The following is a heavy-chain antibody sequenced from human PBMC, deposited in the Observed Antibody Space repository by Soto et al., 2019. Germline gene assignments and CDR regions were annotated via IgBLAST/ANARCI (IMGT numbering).Heavy chain of an antibody. CDR1: GFTFSSYA. CDR2: ISSNGGSK. Sequence: EVQLVESGGGLVQPGGSLRLSCAASGFTFSSYAMHWVRQAPGKGLEYVSAISSNGGSKYYANSVKGRFTISRDNSKHTLYLQMGSLRAEDMAVYYCARGGLTGGDDYYYYYMDVWGKGTTVTVSS. J-gene: IGHJ6*03. V-gene: IGHV3-64*01. D-gene: IGHD3-16*01. CDR3: ARGGLTGGDDYYYYYMDV.